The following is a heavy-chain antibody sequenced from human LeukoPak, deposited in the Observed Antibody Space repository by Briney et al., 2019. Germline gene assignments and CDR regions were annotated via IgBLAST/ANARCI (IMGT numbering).Heavy chain of an antibody. J-gene: IGHJ3*02. CDR1: GFTFSSYA. CDR2: ISYDGSNK. D-gene: IGHD5-18*01. V-gene: IGHV3-30-3*01. Sequence: PGGSLRLSCAASGFTFSSYAMHWVRQAPGKGLEWVAVISYDGSNKYYADSVKGRFTISRDNSKNTLYLQMNSLRAEDTAVYYCARVFQYSYGFGGDSDDAFDIWGQGTMVTVSS. CDR3: ARVFQYSYGFGGDSDDAFDI.